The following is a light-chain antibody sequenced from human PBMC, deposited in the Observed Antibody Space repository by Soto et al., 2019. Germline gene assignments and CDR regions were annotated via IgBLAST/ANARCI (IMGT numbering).Light chain of an antibody. CDR1: QSISSW. CDR3: QQYNSYWT. J-gene: IGKJ1*01. Sequence: DIPMTQSPSTLSASVGDRVTITCRASQSISSWVAWYQQKPGKAPKLLIYDASSLERGVPSRFSGSGSGTEFTLTISSLQPDDFATYYCQQYNSYWTFGQGTKVEIK. CDR2: DAS. V-gene: IGKV1-5*01.